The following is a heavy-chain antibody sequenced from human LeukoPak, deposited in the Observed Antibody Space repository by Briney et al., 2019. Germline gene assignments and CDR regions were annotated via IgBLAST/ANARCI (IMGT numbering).Heavy chain of an antibody. D-gene: IGHD2-15*01. Sequence: PSETLSLTCTVSGGSISSSSYYWGWIRQPPGKGLEWIGYIYYSGSTNYNPSLKSRVTISVDTSKNQFSLKLSSVTAADAAVYYCARDRGYCSGGSCYPHDAFDIWGQGTMVTVSS. CDR3: ARDRGYCSGGSCYPHDAFDI. CDR1: GGSISSSSYY. V-gene: IGHV4-61*01. CDR2: IYYSGST. J-gene: IGHJ3*02.